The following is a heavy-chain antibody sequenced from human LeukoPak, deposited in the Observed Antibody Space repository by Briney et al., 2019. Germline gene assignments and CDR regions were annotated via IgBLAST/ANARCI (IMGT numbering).Heavy chain of an antibody. CDR2: IIPILGIA. V-gene: IGHV1-69*04. Sequence: ASVAVSCKASGGTFSSYAISWVRQAPGQGLEWMGRIIPILGIANYAQKFQVRVTITADKSTSTAYMELSSLRSEDTAVYYCAARYGDYDYWGQGTLVTVSS. CDR3: AARYGDYDY. D-gene: IGHD4-17*01. J-gene: IGHJ4*02. CDR1: GGTFSSYA.